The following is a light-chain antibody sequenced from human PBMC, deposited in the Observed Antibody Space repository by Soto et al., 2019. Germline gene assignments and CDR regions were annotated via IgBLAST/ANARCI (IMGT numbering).Light chain of an antibody. V-gene: IGKV1-39*01. Sequence: DLQMTQSPSSLSASVGDRVTITCRASQSISTFLNWYQQKPGKAPRFLISAASSLQSGVPSRFSGSGSGTDFTLTISSLQPEDFATYYCQQSYSTPCTFGQGTKLEI. CDR3: QQSYSTPCT. J-gene: IGKJ2*02. CDR2: AAS. CDR1: QSISTF.